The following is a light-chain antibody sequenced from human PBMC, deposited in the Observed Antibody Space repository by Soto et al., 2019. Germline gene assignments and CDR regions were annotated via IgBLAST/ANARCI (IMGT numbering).Light chain of an antibody. CDR2: ATS. CDR1: QTISSP. J-gene: IGKJ1*01. V-gene: IGKV1-39*01. Sequence: DIQMTQSPSSLSASVGDRVTITCRASQTISSPLSWYQQKPGKVPELLIYATSRLQSGVPSRFSGSRSGTDFTLTISSLQPEDFATYYCQHSYGTPAFGQGTKVDI. CDR3: QHSYGTPA.